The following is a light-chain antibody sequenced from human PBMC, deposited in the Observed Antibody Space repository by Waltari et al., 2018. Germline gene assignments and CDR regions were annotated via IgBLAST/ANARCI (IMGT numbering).Light chain of an antibody. J-gene: IGKJ2*01. CDR3: QQSYTMPMYT. V-gene: IGKV1-39*01. CDR2: AVF. CDR1: QDISNN. Sequence: DIQMTQSPSSLSASVGDRVTITCRASQDISNNLNWYQQKPGKAPDLLIFAVFTLQSGVPSRFSGSGSGTEFTLTISSLQPEDSATDYCQQSYTMPMYTFGQGTKLEIK.